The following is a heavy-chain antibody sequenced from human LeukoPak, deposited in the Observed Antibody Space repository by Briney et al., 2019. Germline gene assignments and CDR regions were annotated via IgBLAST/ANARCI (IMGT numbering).Heavy chain of an antibody. CDR3: AEVHYYDSSGYSDY. CDR1: GYTSTGYY. CDR2: INPNSGGT. Sequence: GASVKVSCKASGYTSTGYYMHWVRQAPGQGLEWMGWINPNSGGTNYAQKFQGRVTMTRDTSISTAYMELSRLRSDDTAVYYCAEVHYYDSSGYSDYWGQGTLVTVSS. J-gene: IGHJ4*02. V-gene: IGHV1-2*02. D-gene: IGHD3-22*01.